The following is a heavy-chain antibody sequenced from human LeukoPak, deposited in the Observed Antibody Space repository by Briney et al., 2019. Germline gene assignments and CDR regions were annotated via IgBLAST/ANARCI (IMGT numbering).Heavy chain of an antibody. D-gene: IGHD6-6*01. CDR1: GFTFSTSW. V-gene: IGHV3-7*01. CDR3: AWYSRSSEAY. Sequence: GGSLRLSCAASGFTFSTSWMSWVRLAPGRGLEWVANIKQDGSEKNYVESVKGRFTISRDNAKDLLYLQMNSLRVEDTAMYYCAWYSRSSEAYWGQGTLVTVSS. CDR2: IKQDGSEK. J-gene: IGHJ4*02.